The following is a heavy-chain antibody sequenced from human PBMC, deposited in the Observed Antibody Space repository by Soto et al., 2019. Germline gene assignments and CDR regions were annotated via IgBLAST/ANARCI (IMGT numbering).Heavy chain of an antibody. Sequence: QLQLQESGSGLVXPXQTLSLTCAVSGGSISSGGYSWSWIRQPPGKGLEWIGYIYHSGSTYYNPSLKSRVTISVDRSKNQFSLKLSSVTAXXXXXXXXXXXXXXPRYYWGQGTLVTVSS. CDR2: IYHSGST. CDR1: GGSISSGGYS. V-gene: IGHV4-30-2*01. J-gene: IGHJ4*02. CDR3: XXXXXXPRYY. D-gene: IGHD4-17*01.